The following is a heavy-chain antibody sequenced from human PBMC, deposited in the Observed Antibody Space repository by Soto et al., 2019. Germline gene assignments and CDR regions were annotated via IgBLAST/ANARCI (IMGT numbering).Heavy chain of an antibody. Sequence: PPETLSLTCTVSGGSISSYYWSWIRQPPGKGLEWIGYIYYSGSTNYNPSLKSRVTISVDTSKNQFSLKLSSVTAADTAVYYCARVWNYYDSSGYYGYFDYWGQGTLVTVSS. V-gene: IGHV4-59*01. D-gene: IGHD3-22*01. CDR1: GGSISSYY. CDR2: IYYSGST. CDR3: ARVWNYYDSSGYYGYFDY. J-gene: IGHJ4*02.